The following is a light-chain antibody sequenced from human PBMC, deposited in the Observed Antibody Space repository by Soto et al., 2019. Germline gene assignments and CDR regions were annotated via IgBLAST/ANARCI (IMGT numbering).Light chain of an antibody. Sequence: IVMTQSPVTLYVSPGGRATLSCRASQSVISNLAWYQHKPGQAPRLLIYGASIRATGIPARFSGSGSGTEFTLTISSLQSEDFAIYFCQQYNDWPFTFGPGTKVDIK. CDR3: QQYNDWPFT. J-gene: IGKJ3*01. V-gene: IGKV3D-15*01. CDR2: GAS. CDR1: QSVISN.